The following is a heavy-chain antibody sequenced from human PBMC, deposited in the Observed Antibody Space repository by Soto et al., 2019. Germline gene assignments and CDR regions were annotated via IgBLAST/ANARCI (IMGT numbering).Heavy chain of an antibody. CDR3: VRGFITGSHYSGGWYSFDS. CDR1: GESFSGYI. CDR2: INHSGSA. Sequence: SETLSLTCAVYGESFSGYIWTWIRQTPGKGLQWIGQINHSGSASYNPSLKSRVTISVHTSNSQFSLELSSVTGADTAVYYCVRGFITGSHYSGGWYSFDSWGQGTQVTVSS. D-gene: IGHD3-22*01. V-gene: IGHV4-34*01. J-gene: IGHJ4*02.